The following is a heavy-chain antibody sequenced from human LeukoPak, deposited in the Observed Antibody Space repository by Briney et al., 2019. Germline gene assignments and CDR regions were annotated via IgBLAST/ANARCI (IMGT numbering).Heavy chain of an antibody. CDR2: IYYSGST. V-gene: IGHV4-39*01. D-gene: IGHD2-21*02. Sequence: PSETLSLTYIVSGGSISSSRFYWGWIRQPPGKGLEWIGTIYYSGSTYYNSSLKSRVTISADTSKNQFSLNLSSVTAADTGVYYCARHVSSDLRIVVVTSDWYFDRWGRGTLSLSPQ. CDR1: GGSISSSRFY. J-gene: IGHJ2*01. CDR3: ARHVSSDLRIVVVTSDWYFDR.